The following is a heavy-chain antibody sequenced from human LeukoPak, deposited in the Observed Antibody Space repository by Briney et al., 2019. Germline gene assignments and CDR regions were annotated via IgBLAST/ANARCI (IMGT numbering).Heavy chain of an antibody. V-gene: IGHV1-2*04. CDR3: ARGRSSSWSNWFDP. Sequence: ASVKVSCKASGYTFTGYYMHWVRQAPGQGLEWMGWINPNSGGTNYAQKFQGWVTMTRDTSISTAYMELSRLRSDDTAVYYCARGRSSSWSNWFDPWGQGTLVTVSS. CDR1: GYTFTGYY. D-gene: IGHD6-13*01. CDR2: INPNSGGT. J-gene: IGHJ5*02.